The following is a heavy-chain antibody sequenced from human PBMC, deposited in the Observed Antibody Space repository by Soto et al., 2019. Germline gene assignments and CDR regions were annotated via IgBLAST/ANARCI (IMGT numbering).Heavy chain of an antibody. V-gene: IGHV4-59*01. Sequence: LETLCLTCPVSGGSISSYDWSWIRQPPGKGLEWIGYIYYSGSTNYNPSLKSRVTISVDTSKNQFSLKLSSVTAADTAVYYCASLGAYNWNLNWFDPWGQGTLVTVSS. CDR3: ASLGAYNWNLNWFDP. J-gene: IGHJ5*02. CDR2: IYYSGST. D-gene: IGHD1-7*01. CDR1: GGSISSYD.